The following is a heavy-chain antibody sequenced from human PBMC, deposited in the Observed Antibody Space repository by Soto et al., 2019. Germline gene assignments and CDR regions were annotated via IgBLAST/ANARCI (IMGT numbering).Heavy chain of an antibody. CDR2: ISAYNGNT. D-gene: IGHD1-26*01. V-gene: IGHV1-18*01. CDR3: ARDTRIVGATTRFDY. J-gene: IGHJ4*02. Sequence: ASVKVSCKASGYTFTSYGISWVRQAPGQGLEWMGWISAYNGNTNYAQKLQGRVTMTTDTSTSTAYMELRSLRSDDTAVYYCARDTRIVGATTRFDYWGQGTLVTVSS. CDR1: GYTFTSYG.